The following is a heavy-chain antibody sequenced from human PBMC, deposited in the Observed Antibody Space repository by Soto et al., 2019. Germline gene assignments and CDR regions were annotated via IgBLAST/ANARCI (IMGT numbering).Heavy chain of an antibody. Sequence: RRLSCAASGFTFSSYAMGWVRQGPGKGLEWVAVVSIGGSTHYADSVRGRFTISRDNSKNTLSLQMNSLTAEDTAVYFCAKRRGAGGQFDYWGQGALVTVSS. V-gene: IGHV3-23*01. D-gene: IGHD2-15*01. J-gene: IGHJ4*02. CDR2: VSIGGST. CDR3: AKRRGAGGQFDY. CDR1: GFTFSSYA.